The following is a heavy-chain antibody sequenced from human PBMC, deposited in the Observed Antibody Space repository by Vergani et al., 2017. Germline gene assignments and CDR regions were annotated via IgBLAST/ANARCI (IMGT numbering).Heavy chain of an antibody. J-gene: IGHJ6*02. CDR3: ARGSDCSSTSCPGGAYYYYYYGMDV. V-gene: IGHV3-53*01. D-gene: IGHD2-2*01. CDR1: GFTVSSNY. Sequence: EVQLVESGGGLVKPGGSLRLSCAASGFTVSSNYMSWVRQAPGKGLEWVSVIYSGGSTYYADSVKGRFTISRDNSKNTLYLQMNSLRAEDTAVYYCARGSDCSSTSCPGGAYYYYYYGMDVWGQGTTVTVSS. CDR2: IYSGGST.